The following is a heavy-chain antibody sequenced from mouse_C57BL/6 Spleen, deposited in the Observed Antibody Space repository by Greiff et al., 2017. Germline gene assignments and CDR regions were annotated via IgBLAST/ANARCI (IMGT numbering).Heavy chain of an antibody. CDR3: AIGLRREDYAMDY. CDR2: LDPADGET. Sequence: EVKVVESGAELVKPGASVKLSCTASGFNIKDYYMHWVKQRTEQGLEWIGRLDPADGETKYDPNFQGKATITAATSSNTAYRQHSSLTSEDTAVYYVAIGLRREDYAMDYWGQGTSGTVSS. J-gene: IGHJ4*01. V-gene: IGHV14-2*01. D-gene: IGHD2-4*01. CDR1: GFNIKDYY.